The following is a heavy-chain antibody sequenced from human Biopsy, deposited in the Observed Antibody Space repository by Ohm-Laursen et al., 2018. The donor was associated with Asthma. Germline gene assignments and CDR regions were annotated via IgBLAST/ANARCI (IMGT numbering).Heavy chain of an antibody. CDR2: ISVYNGNT. CDR3: ARAVDYSHYYGIDV. J-gene: IGHJ6*02. Sequence: ASVKVSCKTSGYTFNSAGITWVRRAPGQGLEWMGWISVYNGNTKVAQKLQDRVTMITDTSTSAAYMELRSLRSDDTAVYFCARAVDYSHYYGIDVWGQGTTVTVS. V-gene: IGHV1-18*01. CDR1: GYTFNSAG. D-gene: IGHD3-10*01.